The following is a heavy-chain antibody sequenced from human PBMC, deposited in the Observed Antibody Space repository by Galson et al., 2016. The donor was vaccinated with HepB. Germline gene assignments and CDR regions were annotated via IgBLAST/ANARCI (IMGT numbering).Heavy chain of an antibody. D-gene: IGHD2/OR15-2a*01. V-gene: IGHV3-7*03. CDR2: INQDASEE. CDR1: GFTFSNHW. CDR3: ARESTACAD. J-gene: IGHJ1*01. Sequence: SLRLSCAVSGFTFSNHWMAWVRQAPGKGLEWVANINQDASEENYVDSVKGRFIISRDDAKNSLYLQMNSLRADDTAMYYCARESTACADWGQGTLVTVSS.